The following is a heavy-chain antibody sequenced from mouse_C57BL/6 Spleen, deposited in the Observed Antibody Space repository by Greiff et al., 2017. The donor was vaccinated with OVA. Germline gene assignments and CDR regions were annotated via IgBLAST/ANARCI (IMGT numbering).Heavy chain of an antibody. CDR2: IYPGDGDT. J-gene: IGHJ2*01. D-gene: IGHD1-1*01. CDR3: ARDKSPFITTVVADY. V-gene: IGHV1-82*01. CDR1: GYAFSSSW. Sequence: QVQLQQSGPELVKPGASVKISCKASGYAFSSSWMNWVKQRPGKGLEWIGRIYPGDGDTNYNGKFKGKATLTADKSSSTAYMQLSSLTSEDSAVYFGARDKSPFITTVVADYWGQGTTLTVSS.